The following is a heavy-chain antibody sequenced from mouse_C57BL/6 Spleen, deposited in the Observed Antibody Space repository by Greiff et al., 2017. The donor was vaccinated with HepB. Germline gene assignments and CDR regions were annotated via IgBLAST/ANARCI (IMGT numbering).Heavy chain of an antibody. CDR1: GFTFSSYA. D-gene: IGHD2-3*01. Sequence: DVQLVESGGGLVKPGGSLKLSCAASGFTFSSYAMSWVRQTPEKRLEWVATISDGGSYTYYPDNVKGRFTISRDNAKNNLYLQMSHLKSEDTAMYYCARIYSGYFDYWGQGTTLTVSS. V-gene: IGHV5-4*01. CDR2: ISDGGSYT. J-gene: IGHJ2*01. CDR3: ARIYSGYFDY.